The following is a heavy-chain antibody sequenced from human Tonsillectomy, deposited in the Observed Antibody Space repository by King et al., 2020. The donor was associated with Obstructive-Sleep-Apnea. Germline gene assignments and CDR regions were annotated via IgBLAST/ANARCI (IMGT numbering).Heavy chain of an antibody. CDR2: IYYSGST. V-gene: IGHV4-59*01. J-gene: IGHJ6*02. CDR3: ASSDIVVGNGMDV. D-gene: IGHD2-2*01. CDR1: GGSISSYY. Sequence: VQLQESGPGLAKPSETLSLTCTVSGGSISSYYWSWIRQPPGKGLEWIGYIYYSGSTNYNPSLKSRVTISVDTSKNQFSLKLSSVTAADTAVYYCASSDIVVGNGMDVWGQGTTVTVSS.